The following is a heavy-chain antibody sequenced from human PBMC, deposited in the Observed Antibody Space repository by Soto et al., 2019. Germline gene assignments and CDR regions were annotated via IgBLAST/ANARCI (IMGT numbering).Heavy chain of an antibody. Sequence: SVKVSCKASGGTFSSYTISWVRQAPGQGLEWMGRIIPILGIANYAQKFQGRVTITADKSTSTAYMELSSLRSEDTAVYYCATLSAYYDSGMAYYYYYMDVWGKGTTVTVS. CDR2: IIPILGIA. CDR3: ATLSAYYDSGMAYYYYYMDV. CDR1: GGTFSSYT. D-gene: IGHD3-3*01. V-gene: IGHV1-69*02. J-gene: IGHJ6*03.